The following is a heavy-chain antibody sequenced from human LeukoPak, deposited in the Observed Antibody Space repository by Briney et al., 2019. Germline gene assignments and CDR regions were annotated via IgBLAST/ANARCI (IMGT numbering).Heavy chain of an antibody. CDR2: ISYDGSNK. V-gene: IGHV3-30*04. CDR1: GFTVSSYA. Sequence: GGSLRLSCAASGFTVSSYAMHWVRQAPGKGLEWVAVISYDGSNKYYADSVKGRFTISRDNSKNTLYVQMNSLRAEDTAVYYCARGSKPYGEYIRSRIHYFDYWGQGTLVTVSS. J-gene: IGHJ4*02. CDR3: ARGSKPYGEYIRSRIHYFDY. D-gene: IGHD4-17*01.